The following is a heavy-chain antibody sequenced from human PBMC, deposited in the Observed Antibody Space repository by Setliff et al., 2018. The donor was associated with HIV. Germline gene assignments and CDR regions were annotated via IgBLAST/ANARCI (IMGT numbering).Heavy chain of an antibody. V-gene: IGHV1-3*04. D-gene: IGHD2-2*01. CDR2: IDTDNGYR. CDR3: ARWCAAAGCYPAIYHFDS. CDR1: GYTFSEHA. J-gene: IGHJ4*02. Sequence: ASVKVSCKASGYTFSEHAIHWVRQAPGQRLEWMGRIDTDNGYRRYSPKLQGRVTITKDTSANTAYMELRGLRSEDTAAYYCARWCAAAGCYPAIYHFDSWGQGTLVTVSS.